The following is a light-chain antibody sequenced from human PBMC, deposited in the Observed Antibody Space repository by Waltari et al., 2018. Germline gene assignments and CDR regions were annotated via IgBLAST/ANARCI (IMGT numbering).Light chain of an antibody. J-gene: IGKJ4*01. CDR2: LGS. V-gene: IGKV2-28*01. Sequence: DIVMTQSPLSLPVTPGEPAYISCKSSRSLLHSSGYNYVDWYLQKPGQSPQLLISLGSNRASGVPDRFSGSGSGTDFTLKISRVEAEDVGVYYCMQALQSPLTFGGGTKVEIK. CDR3: MQALQSPLT. CDR1: RSLLHSSGYNY.